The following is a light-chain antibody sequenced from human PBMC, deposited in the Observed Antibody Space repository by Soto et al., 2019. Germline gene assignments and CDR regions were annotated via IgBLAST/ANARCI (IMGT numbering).Light chain of an antibody. CDR3: TSYATASAYV. V-gene: IGLV2-18*02. CDR1: SSDVGGYNR. Sequence: QSVLTQPPSVSGSPGQSVTISCTGTSSDVGGYNRVSWYQQPPGKAPKLLNYDVSNRPSGGSTRFSGSKSGNTASLTISGLQAEDEADYYCTSYATASAYVFGPGTKVTVL. CDR2: DVS. J-gene: IGLJ1*01.